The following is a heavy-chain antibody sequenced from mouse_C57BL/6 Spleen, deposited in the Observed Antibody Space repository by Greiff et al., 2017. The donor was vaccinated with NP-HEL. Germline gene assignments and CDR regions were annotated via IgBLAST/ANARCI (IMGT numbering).Heavy chain of an antibody. D-gene: IGHD2-4*01. CDR1: GYTFTSYW. CDR3: ARGGDYEEMDD. Sequence: VQLQQSGAELVKPGASVKMSCKASGYTFTSYWITWVKQRPGQGLEWIGDIYPGSGSTNYNEKFKSKATLTVDTSSSTADMQLSSLTSEDSAVYYCARGGDYEEMDDWGQGTSVTVSS. CDR2: IYPGSGST. J-gene: IGHJ4*01. V-gene: IGHV1-55*01.